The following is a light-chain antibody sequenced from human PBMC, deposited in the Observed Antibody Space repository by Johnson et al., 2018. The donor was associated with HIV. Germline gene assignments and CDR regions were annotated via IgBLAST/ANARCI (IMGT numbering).Light chain of an antibody. CDR1: SSNIGNNY. V-gene: IGLV1-51*01. CDR2: DTD. CDR3: GTWDSSLSAYV. Sequence: QSVLTQPPSVSAAPGQKVTISCSGSSSNIGNNYVSWCQRLPGTAPKLLIHDTDERPPGIPDRFSGCKSGTSATLGITGLQTGDEADYYCGTWDSSLSAYVFGTGTKVTVL. J-gene: IGLJ1*01.